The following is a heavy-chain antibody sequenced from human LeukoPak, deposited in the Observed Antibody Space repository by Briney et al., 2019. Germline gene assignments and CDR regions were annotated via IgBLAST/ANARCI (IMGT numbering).Heavy chain of an antibody. V-gene: IGHV4-61*02. J-gene: IGHJ5*02. CDR2: IYTSGST. CDR3: AREKGAYNWFDP. Sequence: SETLSLTCTVSGGSISSGSYYWSWIRQPAGKGLEWIGRIYTSGSTNYNPSLKSRVTISVDTSKNQFSLKLSSVTAADTAVYYCAREKGAYNWFDPWGQGTLVTVSS. CDR1: GGSISSGSYY. D-gene: IGHD1-26*01.